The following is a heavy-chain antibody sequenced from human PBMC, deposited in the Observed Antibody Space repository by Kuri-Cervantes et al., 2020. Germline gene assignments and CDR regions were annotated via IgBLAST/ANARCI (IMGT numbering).Heavy chain of an antibody. Sequence: GESLKISCAASGFTFSSYGMHWVRQAPGKGLEWVAVISYDGSNKYYADSVKGRFTTSRDNSKNTLYLQMNSLRAEDTAVYYCARDFSPLWFRDRNWFDPWGQGTLVTVSS. CDR3: ARDFSPLWFRDRNWFDP. J-gene: IGHJ5*02. CDR1: GFTFSSYG. CDR2: ISYDGSNK. V-gene: IGHV3-30*03. D-gene: IGHD3-10*01.